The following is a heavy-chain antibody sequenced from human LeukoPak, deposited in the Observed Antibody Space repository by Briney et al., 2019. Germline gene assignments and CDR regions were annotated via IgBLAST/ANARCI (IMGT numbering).Heavy chain of an antibody. Sequence: ASVKVSCKASGYTFINYGISWVRQAPGQGLEWMGWISAHNGNTNYAQKVQGRVTMTADISTSTAYMELRSLGSDDTAVYYCARLDTDMVYWYSDLWGRGTLVTVAS. J-gene: IGHJ2*01. V-gene: IGHV1-18*01. CDR2: ISAHNGNT. CDR1: GYTFINYG. CDR3: ARLDTDMVYWYSDL. D-gene: IGHD5-18*01.